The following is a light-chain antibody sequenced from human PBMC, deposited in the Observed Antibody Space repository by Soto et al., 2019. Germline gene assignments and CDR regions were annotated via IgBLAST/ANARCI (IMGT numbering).Light chain of an antibody. Sequence: EIVWTQSPGTLSLSLGERATLSCRASQSVTSSYLAWYQQKPGQAPRLLIYGASTRSNGIPDRFSGSGSGTDFTLTVTRLEPEDFAVYYCQHYGGSMYSFGHGTKLEIK. CDR1: QSVTSSY. CDR3: QHYGGSMYS. J-gene: IGKJ2*03. CDR2: GAS. V-gene: IGKV3-20*01.